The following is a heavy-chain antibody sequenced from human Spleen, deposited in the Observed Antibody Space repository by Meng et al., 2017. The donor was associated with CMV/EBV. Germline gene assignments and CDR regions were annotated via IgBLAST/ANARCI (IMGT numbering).Heavy chain of an antibody. J-gene: IGHJ4*02. D-gene: IGHD3-22*01. CDR2: IKSKTDGGTT. Sequence: EVQLVTSXGGLVKSGGSLRVHCAASGFTFSNAWMSWVRQAPGKGLEWVGRIKSKTDGGTTDYAAPVKGRFTISRGDSKNTLYLQMNSLKTEDTAVYDCTTDYDSSGYGYGGQGTLVTVSS. CDR3: TTDYDSSGYGY. CDR1: GFTFSNAW. V-gene: IGHV3-15*01.